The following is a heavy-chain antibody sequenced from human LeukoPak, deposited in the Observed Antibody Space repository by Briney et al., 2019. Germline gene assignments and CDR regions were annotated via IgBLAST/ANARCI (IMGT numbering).Heavy chain of an antibody. CDR3: ARDNWNGPYFDY. J-gene: IGHJ4*02. D-gene: IGHD1-20*01. CDR1: GYTFTDYY. CDR2: INPKNGDT. Sequence: ASVKVSCKASGYTFTDYYIHWVRQAPGQGLEWVGWINPKNGDTNYERRFQGWVTVTRDTSISTAYMELNRLTSHDTAVYYCARDNWNGPYFDYWGQGTLVTVSS. V-gene: IGHV1-2*04.